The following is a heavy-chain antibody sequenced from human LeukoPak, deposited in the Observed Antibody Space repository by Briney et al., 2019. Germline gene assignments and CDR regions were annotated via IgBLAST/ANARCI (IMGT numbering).Heavy chain of an antibody. CDR3: ARGGSYSSNAFDI. Sequence: GGSLRLFCAASGFTSSSYWMHWVRQAPGKGLVWVSRINSDGSSTSYADSVKGRFTISRDNAKNTLYLQMNSLRVEDTAVYYCARGGSYSSNAFDIWGQGTMVTVSA. D-gene: IGHD1-26*01. V-gene: IGHV3-74*01. CDR1: GFTSSSYW. J-gene: IGHJ3*02. CDR2: INSDGSST.